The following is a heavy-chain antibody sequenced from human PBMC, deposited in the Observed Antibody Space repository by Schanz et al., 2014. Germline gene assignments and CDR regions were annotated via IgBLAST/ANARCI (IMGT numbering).Heavy chain of an antibody. CDR2: ISGTTTYT. CDR1: GFDFNSYS. V-gene: IGHV3-48*01. J-gene: IGHJ4*02. Sequence: EGQLLESGGGLIQPGGSLRLSCEASGFDFNSYSMNWVRQVPGKGLEWVSYISGTTTYTNYADSVKGRFTISRDNSKNTLYLQMNSLRAEDTAVYYCAKQIHYDILTVTRNWGQGTLVTVSS. D-gene: IGHD3-9*01. CDR3: AKQIHYDILTVTRN.